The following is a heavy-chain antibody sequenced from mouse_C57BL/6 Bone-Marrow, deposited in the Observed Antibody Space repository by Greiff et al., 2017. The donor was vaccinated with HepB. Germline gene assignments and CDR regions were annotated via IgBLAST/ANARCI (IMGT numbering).Heavy chain of an antibody. Sequence: VQLQQSGAELARPGASVKLSCKASGYTFTSYGISWVKQRTGQGLEWIGEIYPRSGNTYYNEKFKGKATLTADKSSSTAYMELRSLTSEDSAVYFCARVPIYDGTYWGQGTTLTVSS. V-gene: IGHV1-81*01. J-gene: IGHJ2*01. CDR2: IYPRSGNT. CDR3: ARVPIYDGTY. CDR1: GYTFTSYG. D-gene: IGHD2-1*01.